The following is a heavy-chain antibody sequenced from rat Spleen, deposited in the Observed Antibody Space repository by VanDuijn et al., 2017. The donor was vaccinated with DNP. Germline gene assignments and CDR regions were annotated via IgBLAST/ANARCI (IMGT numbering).Heavy chain of an antibody. V-gene: IGHV5-17*01. J-gene: IGHJ3*01. Sequence: EVRLVVSGGGLVQPGRSLKLSCAASGFTFSDYAMAWVRQSPKKGLEWVATIIYDGSSTYYRDSVKGRFTVSRDDAMNTLFLQMDSLRSDDTATYYCAHSDGSYGFAYWGQGTRVTVSS. CDR2: IIYDGSST. CDR3: AHSDGSYGFAY. D-gene: IGHD1-11*01. CDR1: GFTFSDYA.